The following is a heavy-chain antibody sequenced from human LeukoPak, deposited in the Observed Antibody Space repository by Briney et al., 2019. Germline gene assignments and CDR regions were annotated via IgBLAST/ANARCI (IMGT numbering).Heavy chain of an antibody. CDR1: GGSISSYY. V-gene: IGHV4-59*01. Sequence: PSETLSLTCTVSGGSISSYYWTWIRQPPGKGLEWLGYIYHSGSTNYNPSLKSRVTISVDTSKNQLSPKLSSVTAADTAVYYCARVGDLYCSVGACFRRWFDYWGQGTLVTVSS. D-gene: IGHD2-15*01. J-gene: IGHJ4*02. CDR2: IYHSGST. CDR3: ARVGDLYCSVGACFRRWFDY.